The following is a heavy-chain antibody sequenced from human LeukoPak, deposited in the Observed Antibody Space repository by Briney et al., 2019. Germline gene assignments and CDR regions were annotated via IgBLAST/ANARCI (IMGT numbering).Heavy chain of an antibody. Sequence: ASVKVSCKASGYTFTSYAMHWVRQATGQRLEWMGWINAGNGNTKYSQKFQGRVTITRDTSASTAYMELSSLRSEDTAVYYCARAIAAAEPVDSDYWGQGTLVTVSS. J-gene: IGHJ4*02. D-gene: IGHD6-13*01. CDR1: GYTFTSYA. V-gene: IGHV1-3*01. CDR2: INAGNGNT. CDR3: ARAIAAAEPVDSDY.